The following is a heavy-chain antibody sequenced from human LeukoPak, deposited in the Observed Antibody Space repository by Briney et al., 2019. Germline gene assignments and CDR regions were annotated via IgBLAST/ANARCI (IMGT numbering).Heavy chain of an antibody. J-gene: IGHJ4*02. CDR2: IYYSGST. CDR3: ARGSGSSGKIDY. D-gene: IGHD6-19*01. V-gene: IGHV4-59*01. Sequence: PSETLSPTCTVSGGSISSYYWSWVRQPPGKGLEWIGYIYYSGSTNYNPSLKSRVTISLDTSKNQFSLKLSSVTAADTAVYYRARGSGSSGKIDYWGQGTLVTVSS. CDR1: GGSISSYY.